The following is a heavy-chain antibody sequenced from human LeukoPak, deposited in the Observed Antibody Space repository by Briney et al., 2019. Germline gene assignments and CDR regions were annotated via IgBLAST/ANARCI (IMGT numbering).Heavy chain of an antibody. V-gene: IGHV1-69*13. CDR3: ARTATVTEYNWFDP. D-gene: IGHD4-17*01. J-gene: IGHJ5*02. CDR2: IIPIFGTP. Sequence: ASVKVSCKASGGTFSSYAISWVRQAPGQGLEWMGGIIPIFGTPNYAQKFQGRVTIIADESTSTAYMELSSLRSEDTAVYYCARTATVTEYNWFDPWGQGTLVTVSS. CDR1: GGTFSSYA.